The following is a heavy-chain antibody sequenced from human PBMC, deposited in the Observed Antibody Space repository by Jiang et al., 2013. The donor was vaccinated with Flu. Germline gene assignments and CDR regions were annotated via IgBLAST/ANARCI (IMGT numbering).Heavy chain of an antibody. CDR3: VRDGKIQSWLYYFDY. CDR2: IRFDGSSE. D-gene: IGHD5-18*01. J-gene: IGHJ4*02. Sequence: VQLVESGGGVVQPGGSLRLSCAASGFTFRSYGMHWVRQVPGKGLEWVAFIRFDGSSEGYLDSVRGRFTISRDNSRNTLFLQMNRLRGEDTATYYCVRDGKIQSWLYYFDYWGQGTLVTVSS. CDR1: GFTFRSYG. V-gene: IGHV3-30*02.